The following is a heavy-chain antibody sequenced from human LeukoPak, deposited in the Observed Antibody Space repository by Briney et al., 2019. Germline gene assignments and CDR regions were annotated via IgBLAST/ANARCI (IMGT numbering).Heavy chain of an antibody. J-gene: IGHJ4*02. Sequence: HPGGSLRLSCAASGFTFSSYWMNWVRQAPGKGLVWVSRIASDGSSTTHADSVKGRFSISRDNAKNTLYLQMNSLRVEDTAVYYCARGRPHGNDYWGQGTLVTVSS. CDR2: IASDGSST. CDR1: GFTFSSYW. D-gene: IGHD4-23*01. V-gene: IGHV3-74*01. CDR3: ARGRPHGNDY.